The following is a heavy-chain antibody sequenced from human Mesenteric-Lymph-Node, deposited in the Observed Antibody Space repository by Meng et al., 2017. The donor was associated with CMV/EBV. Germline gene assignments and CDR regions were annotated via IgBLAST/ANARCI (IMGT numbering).Heavy chain of an antibody. V-gene: IGHV3-7*04. J-gene: IGHJ4*02. CDR3: ARGRCGTSCYTFDF. D-gene: IGHD2-2*02. Sequence: GGSLRLSCAASGFTFSSYWMSWVRQAPGKGLEWVANIKQDGSEKYYVDSVKGRFTISRDNAKNSLYLQVNSLRAEDTAVYYCARGRCGTSCYTFDFWGQGTLVTVSS. CDR2: IKQDGSEK. CDR1: GFTFSSYW.